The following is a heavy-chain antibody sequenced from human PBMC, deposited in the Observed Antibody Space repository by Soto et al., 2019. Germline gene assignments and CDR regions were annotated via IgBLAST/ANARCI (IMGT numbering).Heavy chain of an antibody. Sequence: EVQLLESGGGLVQPGGSLRLSCAASGFTFSTYAMSWVRQAPGQGLEWVSGISGSGGTTYYADSVKGRFTISRDNSKNTLYLQLNSLRAEDTAVYYCAKRDLYYWGQGTLATVSS. CDR1: GFTFSTYA. J-gene: IGHJ4*02. CDR3: AKRDLYY. CDR2: ISGSGGTT. V-gene: IGHV3-23*01.